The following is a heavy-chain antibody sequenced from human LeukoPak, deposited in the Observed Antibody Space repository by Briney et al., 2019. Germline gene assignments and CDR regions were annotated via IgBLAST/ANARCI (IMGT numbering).Heavy chain of an antibody. J-gene: IGHJ6*03. CDR2: ISAYNGNT. V-gene: IGHV1-18*01. CDR1: GYTFTSYG. CDR3: ARATVVVPAAIWGGYYYYYMDV. Sequence: ASVKVSCKASGYTFTSYGISWVRQAPGQGLEWMGWISAYNGNTNYAQKLQGRVTMTTDTSTSTAYMELRSLRSDDTAVYYCARATVVVPAAIWGGYYYYYMDVWGKGTTVTVSS. D-gene: IGHD2-2*02.